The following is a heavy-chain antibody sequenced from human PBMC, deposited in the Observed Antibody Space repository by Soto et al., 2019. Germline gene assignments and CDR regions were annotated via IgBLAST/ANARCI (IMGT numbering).Heavy chain of an antibody. CDR3: ARDPPTLEVATITTYGMDV. CDR2: IWYDGSNK. Sequence: QVQLVESGGGVVQPGRSLRLSCAASGFTFSSYGMHWVRQAPGKGLEWVAVIWYDGSNKYYADSVKGRFTISRDNSKNTLYLQMNSLRAEDTAVYYCARDPPTLEVATITTYGMDVWGQGTTVTVSS. CDR1: GFTFSSYG. D-gene: IGHD5-12*01. J-gene: IGHJ6*02. V-gene: IGHV3-33*01.